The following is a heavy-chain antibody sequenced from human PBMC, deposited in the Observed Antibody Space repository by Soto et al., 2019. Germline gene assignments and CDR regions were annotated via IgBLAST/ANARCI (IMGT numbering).Heavy chain of an antibody. V-gene: IGHV1-2*04. J-gene: IGHJ3*02. CDR3: ARPVGVGATYSDGLDI. CDR1: GYTFTGHY. D-gene: IGHD1-26*01. CDR2: INPNSGGT. Sequence: GVSVKVSCKASGYTFTGHYMHWVRQTPEKGFEWMGWINPNSGGTIYAQKFQGWVTMTRDTSISTAYMELSRLKFDDTAVYYCARPVGVGATYSDGLDIWGQGTMVTVSS.